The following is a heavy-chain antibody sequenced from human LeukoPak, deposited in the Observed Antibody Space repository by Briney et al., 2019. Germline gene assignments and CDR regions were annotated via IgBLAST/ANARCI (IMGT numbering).Heavy chain of an antibody. V-gene: IGHV4-39*01. CDR1: GGSISSSSYY. Sequence: PSETLSLTCTVSGGSISSSSYYWGWIRQPPGKGLEWIGSIYYSGSTYYNPSLKSRVTISVDTSKNQFSLKLSSVTAADTAAYYCAIVVVVAAKHWFDPWGQGTLVTVSS. CDR2: IYYSGST. J-gene: IGHJ5*02. D-gene: IGHD2-15*01. CDR3: AIVVVVAAKHWFDP.